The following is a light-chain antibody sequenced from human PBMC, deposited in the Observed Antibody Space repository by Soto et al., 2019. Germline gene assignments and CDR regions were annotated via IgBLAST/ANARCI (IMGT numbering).Light chain of an antibody. V-gene: IGKV3-11*01. J-gene: IGKJ4*01. CDR3: QQRSNWPPLT. Sequence: EIVLTQSPATLSLSPGERATLSCRTSESVSSYLAWYQQKPGQAPRLLIYDASKSATGIPARFSGSGSGTAFTLTISRLEPEDFGVDYCQQRSNWPPLTFGGGTKVEIK. CDR1: ESVSSY. CDR2: DAS.